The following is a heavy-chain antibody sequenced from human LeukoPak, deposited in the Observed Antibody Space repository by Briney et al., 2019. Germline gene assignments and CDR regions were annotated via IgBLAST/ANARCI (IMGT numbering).Heavy chain of an antibody. Sequence: GGSLRLSCAASGFTFDDYAMHWVRQAPGKGLEWVSGVSWNSGSIGYADSVKGRFTISRDNAKNSLYLQMNSLRAEDMALYNCAKARGYSYGTTYFDYWGQGTLVTVSS. D-gene: IGHD5-18*01. CDR3: AKARGYSYGTTYFDY. V-gene: IGHV3-9*03. CDR1: GFTFDDYA. J-gene: IGHJ4*02. CDR2: VSWNSGSI.